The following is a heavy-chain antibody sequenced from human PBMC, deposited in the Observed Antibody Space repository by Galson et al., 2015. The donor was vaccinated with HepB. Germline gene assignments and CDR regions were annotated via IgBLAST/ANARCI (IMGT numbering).Heavy chain of an antibody. D-gene: IGHD5-24*01. V-gene: IGHV3-23*01. CDR2: ISGSGGST. J-gene: IGHJ4*02. CDR1: GFTFSSYA. Sequence: SLRLSCAASGFTFSSYAMSWVRQAPGKGLEWVSAISGSGGSTYYVDSVKGRFTISRDNSKNTLYLQMNSLRAEDTAVYYCAKDRVDLERWLQFHTFDYWGQGTLVTVSS. CDR3: AKDRVDLERWLQFHTFDY.